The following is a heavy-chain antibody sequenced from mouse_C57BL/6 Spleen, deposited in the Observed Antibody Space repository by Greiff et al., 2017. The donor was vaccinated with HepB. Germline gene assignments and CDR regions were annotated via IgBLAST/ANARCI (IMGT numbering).Heavy chain of an antibody. V-gene: IGHV5-17*01. D-gene: IGHD1-1*01. CDR2: ISSGSSTI. CDR3: ARQPTDAMDY. J-gene: IGHJ4*01. Sequence: DVKLVESGGGLVKPGGSLKLSCAASGFTFSDYGMHWVRQAPEKGLEWVAYISSGSSTIYYADTVKGRFTISRDNAKNTLFLQMTSLRSEDTAMYYCARQPTDAMDYWGQGTSVTVSS. CDR1: GFTFSDYG.